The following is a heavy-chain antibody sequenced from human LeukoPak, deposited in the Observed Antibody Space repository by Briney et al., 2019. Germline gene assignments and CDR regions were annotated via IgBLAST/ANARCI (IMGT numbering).Heavy chain of an antibody. CDR3: ARGKIGYSYGLGINDY. J-gene: IGHJ4*02. V-gene: IGHV1-46*01. CDR2: INPSGGST. CDR1: GYTFTSYY. D-gene: IGHD5-18*01. Sequence: ASVKVSCKASGYTFTSYYMHWVRQAPGQGLEWMGIINPSGGSTSYAQKLQGRVTMTRDMSTSTVYMELSSLRSEDTAVYYCARGKIGYSYGLGINDYWGQGTLVTVSS.